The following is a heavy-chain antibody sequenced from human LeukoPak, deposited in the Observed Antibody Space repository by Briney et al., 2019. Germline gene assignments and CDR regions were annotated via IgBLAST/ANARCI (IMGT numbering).Heavy chain of an antibody. CDR1: GYSISSGYY. J-gene: IGHJ6*03. CDR3: AREGRYDFAPFYFYMDV. V-gene: IGHV4-38-2*02. CDR2: IFHSGST. Sequence: PSETLSLTCAVSGYSISSGYYWVWIRQPPGKGLEWVGSIFHSGSTYYNPSLKSRITISVDTSKNRFSLKLSSVTAADTAVYYCAREGRYDFAPFYFYMDVWGKGTTVTVSS. D-gene: IGHD3-3*01.